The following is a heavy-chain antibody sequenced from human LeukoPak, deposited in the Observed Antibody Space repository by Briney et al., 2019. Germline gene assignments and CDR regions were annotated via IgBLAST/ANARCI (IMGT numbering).Heavy chain of an antibody. CDR2: ISYDGSNK. J-gene: IGHJ4*02. D-gene: IGHD6-6*01. CDR1: GFTFSSYG. V-gene: IGHV3-30*18. Sequence: GGSLRLSCAASGFTFSSYGMHWVRQAPGKELEWVAVISYDGSNKYYADSVKGRFTISRDNSKNTLYLQMNSLRAEDTVVYYCAKDVSSSSFDYWGQGALVTVSS. CDR3: AKDVSSSSFDY.